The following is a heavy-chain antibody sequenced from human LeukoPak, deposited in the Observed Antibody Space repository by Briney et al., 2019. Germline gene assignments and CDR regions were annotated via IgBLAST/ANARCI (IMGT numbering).Heavy chain of an antibody. CDR1: GYTFTSYY. CDR3: ARDNRAYCGGDRYSDDY. V-gene: IGHV1-46*01. J-gene: IGHJ4*02. CDR2: INPSGGST. Sequence: ASVKVSCKASGYTFTSYYMHWVRQAPGQGLEWMGIINPSGGSTSYAQKFQGRVTMTRDMSTSTVYMELSSLRSEDTAVYYCARDNRAYCGGDRYSDDYWGQGTLVTVSS. D-gene: IGHD2-21*02.